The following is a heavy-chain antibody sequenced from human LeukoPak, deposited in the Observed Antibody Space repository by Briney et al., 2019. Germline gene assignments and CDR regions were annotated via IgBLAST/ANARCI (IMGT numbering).Heavy chain of an antibody. CDR1: GFTFSSYA. V-gene: IGHV3-23*01. D-gene: IGHD4-17*01. CDR3: AKDSQGYGDYVSYFDY. J-gene: IGHJ4*02. Sequence: PGGSLRLSCAASGFTFSSYAMSWVRQAPGKGLEWVSAISSSGGSTYYADSVKGRFTISRDNSKSTLYLQMNSLRAEDTAVYYCAKDSQGYGDYVSYFDYWGQGTLVTVSS. CDR2: ISSSGGST.